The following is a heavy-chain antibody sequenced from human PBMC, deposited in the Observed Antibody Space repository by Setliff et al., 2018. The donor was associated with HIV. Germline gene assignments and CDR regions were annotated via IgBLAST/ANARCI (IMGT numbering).Heavy chain of an antibody. J-gene: IGHJ3*01. CDR2: IYTSGST. Sequence: PSETLSLTCTVSGASISSGSYYWSWSRQPAGKGLEWIGHIYTSGSTNYNPSHKSRVTRSLDTSKNQFSLKLTSVTAADTAVYYCAKEGGLYFGMLIHDAIDLWGQGTMVTVSS. V-gene: IGHV4-61*09. CDR1: GASISSGSYY. D-gene: IGHD3-3*01. CDR3: AKEGGLYFGMLIHDAIDL.